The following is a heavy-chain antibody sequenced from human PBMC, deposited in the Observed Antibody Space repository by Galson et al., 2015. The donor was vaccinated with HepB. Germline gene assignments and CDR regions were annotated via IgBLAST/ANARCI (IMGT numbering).Heavy chain of an antibody. J-gene: IGHJ6*02. CDR2: LDPEDGET. CDR3: ARDTIVVVPAAIKAMEDYYYYGMDV. V-gene: IGHV1-24*01. Sequence: SVKVSCKVSGYTLTELSMHWVRQAPGKGLEWMGGLDPEDGETIYAQKFQGRVTMTEDTSTDTAYMELSSLRSEDTAVYYCARDTIVVVPAAIKAMEDYYYYGMDVWGQGTTVTVSS. CDR1: GYTLTELS. D-gene: IGHD2-2*01.